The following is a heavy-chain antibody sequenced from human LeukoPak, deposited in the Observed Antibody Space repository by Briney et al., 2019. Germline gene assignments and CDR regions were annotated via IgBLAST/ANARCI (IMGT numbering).Heavy chain of an antibody. Sequence: SETLSLTCAVYGGSFSGYYWSWIRQPPGKGLEWIGRIYTSGSTNYNPSLKSRVTMSVDTSKNQFSLKLSSVTAADTAVYYCARESSSWYAPFDYWGQGTLVTVSS. J-gene: IGHJ4*02. CDR1: GGSFSGYY. D-gene: IGHD6-13*01. CDR2: IYTSGST. V-gene: IGHV4-4*07. CDR3: ARESSSWYAPFDY.